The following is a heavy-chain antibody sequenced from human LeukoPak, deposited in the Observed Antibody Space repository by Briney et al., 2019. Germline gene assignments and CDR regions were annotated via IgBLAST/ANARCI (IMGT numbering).Heavy chain of an antibody. J-gene: IGHJ5*02. CDR2: INPNSGGT. CDR3: ASLQAYDYVWGSYRQENWFDP. D-gene: IGHD3-16*02. V-gene: IGHV1-2*06. Sequence: ASVKVSCKPSGYTFTGYYMHWVRQAPGQGLEWMGRINPNSGGTNYAQKFQGRVTMTRDTSISTAYMELSRLRSDDTAVYYCASLQAYDYVWGSYRQENWFDPWSQGTLVTVSS. CDR1: GYTFTGYY.